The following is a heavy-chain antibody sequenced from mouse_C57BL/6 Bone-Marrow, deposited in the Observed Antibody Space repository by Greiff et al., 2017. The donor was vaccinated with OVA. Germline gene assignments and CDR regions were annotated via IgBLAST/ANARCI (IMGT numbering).Heavy chain of an antibody. V-gene: IGHV5-4*01. CDR2: ISDGGSYT. Sequence: DVQLVESGGGLVKPGGSLKLSCAASGFTFSSYAMSWVRQTPEKRLEWVATISDGGSYTYYPDNVKGRFTISRDNAKNNLYLQMSHLKSEDTAMYYCARAGGYYNYWGQGTTLTVSS. J-gene: IGHJ2*01. D-gene: IGHD2-3*01. CDR3: ARAGGYYNY. CDR1: GFTFSSYA.